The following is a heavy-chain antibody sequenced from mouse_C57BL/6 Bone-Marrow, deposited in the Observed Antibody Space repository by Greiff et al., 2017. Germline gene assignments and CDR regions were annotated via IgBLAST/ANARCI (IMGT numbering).Heavy chain of an antibody. CDR1: GYTFTSSW. CDR3: ADGYYVYWYFDV. V-gene: IGHV1-64*01. D-gene: IGHD2-3*01. J-gene: IGHJ1*03. CDR2: IHPNSGST. Sequence: VQLQQSGAELVKPGASVKLSCKASGYTFTSSWMHWVKQRPGQGLEWIGMIHPNSGSTNYNETFKSKATLTVDKSSSTAYMQLSSLTSEDSAVYYCADGYYVYWYFDVWGTGTTVTVSS.